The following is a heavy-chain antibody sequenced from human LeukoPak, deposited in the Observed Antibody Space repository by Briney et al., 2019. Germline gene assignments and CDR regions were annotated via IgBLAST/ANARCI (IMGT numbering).Heavy chain of an antibody. CDR2: IYTSGST. CDR3: AREGRFLEWLSSHYYYYYYYMDV. Sequence: SETLSLTCTVSGGSISSYYWSWIRQPAGKGLEWIGRIYTSGSTNYNPSLKSRVTMSVDTSKNQFSLKLSSVTAADTAVYYCAREGRFLEWLSSHYYYYYYYMDVWGKGTTVTVSS. CDR1: GGSISSYY. D-gene: IGHD3-3*01. V-gene: IGHV4-4*07. J-gene: IGHJ6*03.